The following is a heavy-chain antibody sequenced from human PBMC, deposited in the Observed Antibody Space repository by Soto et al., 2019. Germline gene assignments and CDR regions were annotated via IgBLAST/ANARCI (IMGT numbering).Heavy chain of an antibody. Sequence: ASVKVSCKASGYTFTSYVISWVRQAPGQGLEWMGWISAYNGNTNYAQKLQGRVTMTTDTSTSTAYMELRSLRSDDTAVYYCARDTYYDFWSGYYWRGENWFDPWGQGTLVTVSS. CDR3: ARDTYYDFWSGYYWRGENWFDP. D-gene: IGHD3-3*01. V-gene: IGHV1-18*01. J-gene: IGHJ5*02. CDR2: ISAYNGNT. CDR1: GYTFTSYV.